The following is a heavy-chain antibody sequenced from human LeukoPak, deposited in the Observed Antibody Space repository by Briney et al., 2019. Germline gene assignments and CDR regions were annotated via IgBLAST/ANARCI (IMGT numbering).Heavy chain of an antibody. CDR3: ARGGGVSRYSGSYDAFDI. CDR1: GFTFSDYY. J-gene: IGHJ3*02. V-gene: IGHV3-11*04. CDR2: ISSSGSTI. D-gene: IGHD1-26*01. Sequence: PGGSLRLSCAASGFTFSDYYMSGIRQAPGGGLEWVSYISSSGSTIYYADSVKGRFTISRDNAKNSLYLQMNSLRAEDTAVYYCARGGGVSRYSGSYDAFDIWGQGTMVTVSS.